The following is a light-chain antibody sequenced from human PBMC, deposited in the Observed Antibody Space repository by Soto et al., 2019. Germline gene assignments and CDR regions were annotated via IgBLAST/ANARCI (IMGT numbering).Light chain of an antibody. CDR3: QQYGSSRPVT. V-gene: IGKV1-33*01. CDR1: QDIRKY. CDR2: DAS. Sequence: GDRVTITCQATQDIRKYLNWYQQKPGKAPKLLIYDASSLETGVPSRFSGSGSGTDFTLTISRLETEDSAVYYCQQYGSSRPVTFGQGTRLEIK. J-gene: IGKJ5*01.